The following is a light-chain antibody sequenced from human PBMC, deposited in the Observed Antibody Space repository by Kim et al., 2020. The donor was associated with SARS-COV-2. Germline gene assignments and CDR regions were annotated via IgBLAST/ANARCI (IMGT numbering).Light chain of an antibody. CDR2: AAS. CDR3: QKYNSALWT. CDR1: QDISNY. J-gene: IGKJ1*01. V-gene: IGKV1-27*01. Sequence: ASVGGRVTITCRASQDISNYLAWYQQKPGKVPKLLIYAASTLQSGVPSRFSGSGSGTDFTLTISSLQPEDVATYYCQKYNSALWTFGQGTKVDIK.